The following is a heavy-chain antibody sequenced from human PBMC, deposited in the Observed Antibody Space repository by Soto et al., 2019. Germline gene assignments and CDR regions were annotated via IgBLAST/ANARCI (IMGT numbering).Heavy chain of an antibody. CDR2: IIPIFGTA. CDR1: GGTFRSYA. J-gene: IGHJ4*02. D-gene: IGHD6-6*01. CDR3: ASRSGYSSSSRGGDYFDY. Sequence: QVQLVQSGAEVKKPGSSVKVSCKASGGTFRSYAISWVRQAPGQGLEGMGGIIPIFGTANYAQTFQGRVTITADESTSTAYRELSSLRSEDTAVYYCASRSGYSSSSRGGDYFDYWGQGTLVTVSS. V-gene: IGHV1-69*01.